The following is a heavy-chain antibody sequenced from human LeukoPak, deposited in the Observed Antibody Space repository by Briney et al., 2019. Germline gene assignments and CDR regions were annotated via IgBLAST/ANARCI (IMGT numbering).Heavy chain of an antibody. J-gene: IGHJ4*02. CDR3: ATFLGATFFDH. CDR1: GFTFSSYW. Sequence: GGSLRLSCAASGFTFSSYWMSWVRQAPGMGLQWVANIKQDGSVKTYVDSVKGRFTNSRDNAKNSLYLQMNSLRGEDTAVYYCATFLGATFFDHWGQGTLVSVSS. CDR2: IKQDGSVK. D-gene: IGHD1-26*01. V-gene: IGHV3-7*01.